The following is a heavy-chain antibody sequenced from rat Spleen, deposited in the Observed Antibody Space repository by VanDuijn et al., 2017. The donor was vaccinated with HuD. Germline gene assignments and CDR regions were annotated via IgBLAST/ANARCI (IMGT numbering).Heavy chain of an antibody. D-gene: IGHD1-2*01. CDR3: TRQSSSIPYYWYFDF. V-gene: IGHV5-19*01. CDR1: GFTFSNSG. CDR2: ISYDGSST. J-gene: IGHJ1*01. Sequence: EVEVVESGGGLVQPGRSLKLSCAVSGFTFSNSGMHWIRQAPTKGLEWVASISYDGSSTYYRDSVKGRFTISRDNAKSTLYLQMDSLRSEDTATYYCTRQSSSIPYYWYFDFWGPGTMVTVSS.